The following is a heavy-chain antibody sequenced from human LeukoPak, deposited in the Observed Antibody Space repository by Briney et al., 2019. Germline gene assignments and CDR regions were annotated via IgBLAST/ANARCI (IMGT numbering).Heavy chain of an antibody. CDR1: GFTFSDNY. V-gene: IGHV3-11*01. D-gene: IGHD1-26*01. Sequence: PGGSLRLSCAASGFTFSDNYMGWIRQAPGKGLEWVSYISSSGTTTYYADSVKGRFTISRDNSKNTLYLQMNSLRAEDTAVYYCAKSIVGATYYWGQGTLVTVSS. J-gene: IGHJ4*02. CDR3: AKSIVGATYY. CDR2: ISSSGTTT.